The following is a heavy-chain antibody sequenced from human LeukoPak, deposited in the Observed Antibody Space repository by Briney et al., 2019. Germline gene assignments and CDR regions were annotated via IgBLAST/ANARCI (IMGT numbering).Heavy chain of an antibody. CDR2: ISGSGGST. D-gene: IGHD3-3*01. CDR3: AKDPAVLRFLEWLSPGWFDP. V-gene: IGHV3-23*01. J-gene: IGHJ5*02. Sequence: GGSLRLSCAASGFTFSSSAMSWVRQAPGKGLEWVSTISGSGGSTYYADSVKGRFTISRDNSKNTLYLQMNSLRAEDTAVYYCAKDPAVLRFLEWLSPGWFDPWGQGTLVTVSS. CDR1: GFTFSSSA.